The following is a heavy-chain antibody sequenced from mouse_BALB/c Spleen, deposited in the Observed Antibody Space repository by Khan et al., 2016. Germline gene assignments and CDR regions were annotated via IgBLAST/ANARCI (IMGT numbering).Heavy chain of an antibody. CDR1: GFTFNTYA. J-gene: IGHJ4*01. Sequence: EVQLVESGGGLVQPKGSLKLSCAASGFTFNTYAMNWVRQAPGKGLEWVARIRSKSNNYATYYADSVKDRFTISRDDSPSMLYLQMNNLKTEDTALYYCVRYAYYRYGDYAMDYWGQGTSVTVSS. V-gene: IGHV10-1*02. D-gene: IGHD2-14*01. CDR2: IRSKSNNYAT. CDR3: VRYAYYRYGDYAMDY.